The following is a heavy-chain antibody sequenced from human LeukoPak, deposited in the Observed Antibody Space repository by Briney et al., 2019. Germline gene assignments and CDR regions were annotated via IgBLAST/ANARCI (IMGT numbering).Heavy chain of an antibody. J-gene: IGHJ4*02. CDR2: INHSGST. Sequence: SETLSLTCAVYGGSLSGYYWSWIRQPPGKGLEWIGEINHSGSTNYNPSLKSRVTISVDTSKNQFSLKLSSVTAADTAVYYCARARGAVAGYFDSWGQGTLVTVSS. CDR1: GGSLSGYY. CDR3: ARARGAVAGYFDS. V-gene: IGHV4-34*01. D-gene: IGHD6-19*01.